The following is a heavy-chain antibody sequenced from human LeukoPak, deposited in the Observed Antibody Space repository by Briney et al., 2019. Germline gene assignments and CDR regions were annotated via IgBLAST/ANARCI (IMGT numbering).Heavy chain of an antibody. CDR2: INHSGST. V-gene: IGHV4-34*01. CDR3: ARGTSNCGGDGYPGRLLDN. Sequence: SETLSLTCAVYGGSFSGYYWSWIRQPPGKGLEWIGEINHSGSTNYNPSLKSRVTISVDTSKNQFSLKLSSVTAADTAVYYCARGTSNCGGDGYPGRLLDNGGREPRVTVSS. CDR1: GGSFSGYY. D-gene: IGHD2-21*02. J-gene: IGHJ4*02.